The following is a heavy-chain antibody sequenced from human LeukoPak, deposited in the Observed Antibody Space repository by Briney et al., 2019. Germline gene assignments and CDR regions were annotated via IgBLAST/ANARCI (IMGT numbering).Heavy chain of an antibody. D-gene: IGHD3-3*01. Sequence: GGSLRLSCAASGFTFSNYSMNWVRQAPGKGLEWVSSISSSSTYISYADSLKGRFTISRDNAKNSLYLQMNSLRAEDTALYYCARDLFNDFWSGYYIPHWYFDLWGRGTLVTVSS. V-gene: IGHV3-21*01. CDR3: ARDLFNDFWSGYYIPHWYFDL. CDR2: ISSSSTYI. CDR1: GFTFSNYS. J-gene: IGHJ2*01.